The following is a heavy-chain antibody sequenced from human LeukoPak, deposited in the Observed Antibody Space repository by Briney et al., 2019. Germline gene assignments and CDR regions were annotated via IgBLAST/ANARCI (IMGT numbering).Heavy chain of an antibody. Sequence: GGSLRLSCAASGFTFSSYAMHWVRQAPGKGLEWVAVISYDGSNKYYADSVKGRFTISRDNSKNTLYLQMNSLRAEDTALYYCARQYCSGGDCYFFDWGQGTLVTVSS. CDR2: ISYDGSNK. CDR3: ARQYCSGGDCYFFD. D-gene: IGHD2-15*01. CDR1: GFTFSSYA. V-gene: IGHV3-30*04. J-gene: IGHJ4*02.